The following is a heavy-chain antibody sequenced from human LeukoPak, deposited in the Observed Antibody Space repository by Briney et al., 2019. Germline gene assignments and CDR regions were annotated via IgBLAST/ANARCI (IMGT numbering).Heavy chain of an antibody. CDR2: IWYDGSNK. D-gene: IGHD3-3*01. Sequence: GGSLRLSCAASGFTFSSYGMHWVRQAPGKGLEWVAVIWYDGSNKYYGDSVKGRFTISRDNSKKTLYLEMNNLRAEDTAVYYCAREQTVFGVLKDGMDVWGQGTTVTVSS. V-gene: IGHV3-33*01. CDR1: GFTFSSYG. CDR3: AREQTVFGVLKDGMDV. J-gene: IGHJ6*02.